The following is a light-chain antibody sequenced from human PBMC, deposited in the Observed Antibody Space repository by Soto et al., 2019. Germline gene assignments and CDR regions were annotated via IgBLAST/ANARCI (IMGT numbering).Light chain of an antibody. CDR2: GAS. Sequence: DIQLTQSPSSLSASVGDRVTISCRASEGISVYLNWYQQKPGIAPKVLIYGASSLQSGVPSRFSGSGSGRDYILTISSVQPEDFATYYCQQSYTTPWTFGQGTKVEIK. CDR3: QQSYTTPWT. J-gene: IGKJ1*01. V-gene: IGKV1-39*01. CDR1: EGISVY.